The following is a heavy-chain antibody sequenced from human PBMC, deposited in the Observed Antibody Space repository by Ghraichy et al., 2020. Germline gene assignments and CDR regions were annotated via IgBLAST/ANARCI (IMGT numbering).Heavy chain of an antibody. V-gene: IGHV3-23*01. D-gene: IGHD1-26*01. CDR2: ISGSGGSI. J-gene: IGHJ2*01. CDR1: GLTFSNFA. Sequence: GESLNIYCAVSGLTFSNFAMAWVRQAPGKGLEWVSTISGSGGSIWYADSGKGRFIISRDNSRSTFYLQMNSLRAEDTAVYYCAKGKGSGSYVNWSFNIWGRGTPVTVSP. CDR3: AKGKGSGSYVNWSFNI.